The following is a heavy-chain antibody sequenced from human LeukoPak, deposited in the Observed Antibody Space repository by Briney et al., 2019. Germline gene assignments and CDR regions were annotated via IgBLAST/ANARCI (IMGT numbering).Heavy chain of an antibody. J-gene: IGHJ5*02. CDR1: GGTFSSYA. CDR3: ARDLRVYYDSSGYYNWFDP. Sequence: GASVKVSCKASGGTFSSYAISWVRQAPGQGLEWMGGIIPIFGTANYAQKFQGRVTFTADESTSTAYMELSSLRSEDTAVYYCARDLRVYYDSSGYYNWFDPWGQGTLVTVSS. V-gene: IGHV1-69*13. D-gene: IGHD3-22*01. CDR2: IIPIFGTA.